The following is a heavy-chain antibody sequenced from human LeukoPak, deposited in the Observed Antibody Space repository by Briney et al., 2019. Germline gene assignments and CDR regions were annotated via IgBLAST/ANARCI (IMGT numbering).Heavy chain of an antibody. Sequence: EASVKVSCKASGYTFTSYGISWVRQAPGQGLEWMGWISAYNGNTNYAQKLQGRVTMTTDTSTSTAYMELRSLRSDDTAVYYCARHPDSSSSADYYYYMDVWGKGTTVTVSS. D-gene: IGHD6-6*01. V-gene: IGHV1-18*01. CDR2: ISAYNGNT. CDR1: GYTFTSYG. CDR3: ARHPDSSSSADYYYYMDV. J-gene: IGHJ6*03.